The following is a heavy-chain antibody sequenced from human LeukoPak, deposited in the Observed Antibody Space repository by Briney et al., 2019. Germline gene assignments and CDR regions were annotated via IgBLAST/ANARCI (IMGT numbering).Heavy chain of an antibody. V-gene: IGHV3-30*18. Sequence: PGGSLRLSCAASGFTFSSYGMHWVRQAPGKGLEWVAVISYDGSNKNYADSVKGRFTISRDNSKNTLYLQMNSLRAEDTAVYYCAKREVSPGYYYGMDVWGQGTTVTVSS. D-gene: IGHD1-26*01. CDR2: ISYDGSNK. CDR1: GFTFSSYG. CDR3: AKREVSPGYYYGMDV. J-gene: IGHJ6*02.